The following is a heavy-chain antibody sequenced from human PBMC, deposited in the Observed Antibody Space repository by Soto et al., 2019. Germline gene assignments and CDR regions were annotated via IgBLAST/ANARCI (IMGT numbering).Heavy chain of an antibody. CDR2: ISAYNGNT. D-gene: IGHD2-2*01. V-gene: IGHV1-18*01. CDR1: GYTFTSYG. CDR3: ARDHCSSTSCYHWNWFDP. J-gene: IGHJ5*02. Sequence: QVQLVQSGAEVKKPGASVKVSCKASGYTFTSYGISWVRQAPGQGLEWMGWISAYNGNTNYAQKLQGRVTMTTDTSTSTAYMELRGMRSDDTAVYCCARDHCSSTSCYHWNWFDPWGQGTLVTVSS.